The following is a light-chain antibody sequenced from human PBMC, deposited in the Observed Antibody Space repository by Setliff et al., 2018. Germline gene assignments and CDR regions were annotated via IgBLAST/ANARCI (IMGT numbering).Light chain of an antibody. CDR2: DVS. CDR3: CSHTRSSTWL. J-gene: IGLJ3*02. Sequence: LAQPASVSGSPGQSITISCTGTASDVGAYNFVSWYQQHPGKAPKFIIYDVSNRPSGVSNRFSGSKSGNTASLTISGLQAEDEADYYCCSHTRSSTWLFGGGTKVTVL. CDR1: ASDVGAYNF. V-gene: IGLV2-14*03.